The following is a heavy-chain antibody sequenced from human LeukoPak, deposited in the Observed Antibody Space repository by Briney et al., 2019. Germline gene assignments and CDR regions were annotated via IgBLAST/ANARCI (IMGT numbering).Heavy chain of an antibody. CDR2: INHSGST. CDR3: ASRSSGLYYYYYSMDV. J-gene: IGHJ6*03. CDR1: GGSFSGYY. D-gene: IGHD1-26*01. V-gene: IGHV4-34*01. Sequence: SETLSLTCAVYGGSFSGYYWSWIRQPPGKGLEWIGEINHSGSTNYNPSLKSRVTISVDTSKNQFSLKLSSVTAADTAVYYCASRSSGLYYYYYSMDVWGKGTTVTVSS.